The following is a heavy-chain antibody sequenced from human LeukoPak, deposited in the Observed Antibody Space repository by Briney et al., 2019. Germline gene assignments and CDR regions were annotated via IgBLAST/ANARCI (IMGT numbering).Heavy chain of an antibody. D-gene: IGHD3-16*01. CDR2: IIPILGIA. J-gene: IGHJ2*01. CDR1: GGTFSSYA. Sequence: ASVKVSCKASGGTFSSYAISWVRQAPGQGLEWMGRIIPILGIANYAQKFQGRVTITADKSTSTAYMELSSLRSEDTAVYYCARGPPSWGFDLWGRGTLVTVSS. CDR3: ARGPPSWGFDL. V-gene: IGHV1-69*04.